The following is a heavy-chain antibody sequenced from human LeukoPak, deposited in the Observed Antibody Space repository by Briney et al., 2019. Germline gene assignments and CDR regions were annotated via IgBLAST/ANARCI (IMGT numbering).Heavy chain of an antibody. CDR3: ARDDNSGSYYRGGFDP. CDR2: ISSSGSTI. CDR1: GFTFSDYY. V-gene: IGHV3-11*04. J-gene: IGHJ5*02. D-gene: IGHD1-26*01. Sequence: GSLRLSCAASGFTFSDYYMSWIRQAPGKGLEWVSYISSSGSTIYYADSVKGRFTISRDNAKNSLYLQMNSLRAEDTAVYYCARDDNSGSYYRGGFDPWGQGTLVTVSS.